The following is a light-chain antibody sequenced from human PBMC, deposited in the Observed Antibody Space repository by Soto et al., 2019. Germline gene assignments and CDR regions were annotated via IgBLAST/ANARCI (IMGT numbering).Light chain of an antibody. CDR1: SSDVGFSNF. CDR3: NSYTDIRTVV. V-gene: IGLV2-14*03. J-gene: IGLJ2*01. Sequence: QSVLTQPASVSGSPGQSITISCTGTSSDVGFSNFVSWYQQHPDKAPKLIIYDVSNRPSGVSDRFSGSKSANTASLTISGLQAEDEADDYCNSYTDIRTVVFGGGTKLTVL. CDR2: DVS.